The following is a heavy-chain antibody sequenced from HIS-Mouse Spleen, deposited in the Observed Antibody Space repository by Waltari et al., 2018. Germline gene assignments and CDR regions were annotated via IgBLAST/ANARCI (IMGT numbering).Heavy chain of an antibody. CDR2: IYYSGST. V-gene: IGHV4-39*07. CDR1: GCSNGRSSYP. CDR3: AREIPYSSSWYDWYFDL. J-gene: IGHJ2*01. D-gene: IGHD6-13*01. Sequence: QLQLQESGPGLVKPSATLSPTCTVSGCSNGRSSYPWGWTRQPPGQGLEWIGRIYYSGSTYYNPSLKSRVTISVGTSKNQFSLKLSSVTAADTAVYYCAREIPYSSSWYDWYFDLWGRGTLVTVSA.